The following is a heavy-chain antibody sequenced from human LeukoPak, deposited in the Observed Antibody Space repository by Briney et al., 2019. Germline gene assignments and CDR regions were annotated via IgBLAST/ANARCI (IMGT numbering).Heavy chain of an antibody. CDR3: ARGPRILAAGSYYFDY. CDR2: INVNGGAM. V-gene: IGHV3-11*01. CDR1: GFSFKDYY. D-gene: IGHD6-13*01. J-gene: IGHJ4*02. Sequence: GGSLRLSCAASGFSFKDYYFSWIRQAPGKGLEWVSFINVNGGAMYYADFVKGRFTISRDNAKSSLYLEMNSLRVEDTAVYYCARGPRILAAGSYYFDYWGQESLVTVSS.